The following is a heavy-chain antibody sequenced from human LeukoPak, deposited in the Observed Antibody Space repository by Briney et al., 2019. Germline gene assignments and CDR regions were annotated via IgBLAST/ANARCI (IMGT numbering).Heavy chain of an antibody. CDR1: GGSISRTSYF. D-gene: IGHD1-14*01. J-gene: IGHJ5*02. CDR3: VRRSDRRPNYVVP. V-gene: IGHV4-39*01. Sequence: PSETLSLTCTLSGGSISRTSYFCAWIRQPPGKGLEWIGAIYYNGRTFYNPSLESRVTISVDTSKNQFSLKLSSVTAADTPVYYCVRRSDRRPNYVVPWGQGTLVTVSS. CDR2: IYYNGRT.